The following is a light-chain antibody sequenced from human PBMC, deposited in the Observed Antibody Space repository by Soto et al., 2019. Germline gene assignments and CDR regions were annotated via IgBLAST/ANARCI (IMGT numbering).Light chain of an antibody. CDR3: QNYNSAPLT. V-gene: IGKV1-39*01. CDR2: AAS. Sequence: DIQMTQSPSTLSASVGDRVTITCRASQSISSYLNWYQQKPGKAPKLLIYAASSLQSGVPSRFSGSGSGTEFTLTISSLQPEDVATYYCQNYNSAPLTFGGGTKVDIK. CDR1: QSISSY. J-gene: IGKJ4*01.